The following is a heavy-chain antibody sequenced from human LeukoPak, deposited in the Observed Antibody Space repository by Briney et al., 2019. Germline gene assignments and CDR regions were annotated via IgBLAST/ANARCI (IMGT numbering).Heavy chain of an antibody. CDR3: TRDLVTADDDAFDI. V-gene: IGHV4-39*07. D-gene: IGHD2-21*02. Sequence: SETLSLTCTVSGGSISSTSYYWGWIRQPPGKGLEWIGSIYYSGSTYYNPSLKSRVTISVDTSKNQFSLKLSSVTAADTAVYYCTRDLVTADDDAFDIWGQGTMVTVSS. J-gene: IGHJ3*02. CDR2: IYYSGST. CDR1: GGSISSTSYY.